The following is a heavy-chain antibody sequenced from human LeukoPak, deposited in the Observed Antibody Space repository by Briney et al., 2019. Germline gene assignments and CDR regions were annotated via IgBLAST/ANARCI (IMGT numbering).Heavy chain of an antibody. D-gene: IGHD2-15*01. Sequence: ASVKVSCKASGYSFTHYAMNWVRQAPGQGLEWMGRIIPILGIANYAQKFQGRVTITADKSTSTAYMELSSLRSEDTAVYYCARAGGSSNWFDPWGQGTLVTVSS. CDR2: IIPILGIA. CDR3: ARAGGSSNWFDP. CDR1: GYSFTHYA. J-gene: IGHJ5*02. V-gene: IGHV1-69*04.